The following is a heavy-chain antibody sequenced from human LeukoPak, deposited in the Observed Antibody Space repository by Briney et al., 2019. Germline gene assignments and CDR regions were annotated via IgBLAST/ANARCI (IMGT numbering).Heavy chain of an antibody. Sequence: SETLSLTCAVSGYSISSGYYWGWIRQPPGKGLEWIGSIYHSGSTYYNPSLKSRVTISVDTSKNQFSLKLSSVTATDTAVYYCARRWDSSGFDYWGQGTLVTVSS. CDR1: GYSISSGYY. CDR2: IYHSGST. D-gene: IGHD3-22*01. CDR3: ARRWDSSGFDY. V-gene: IGHV4-38-2*01. J-gene: IGHJ4*02.